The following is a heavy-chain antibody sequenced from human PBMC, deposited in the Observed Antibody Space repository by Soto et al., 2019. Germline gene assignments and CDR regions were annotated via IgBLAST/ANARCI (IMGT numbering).Heavy chain of an antibody. D-gene: IGHD1-26*01. V-gene: IGHV4-39*01. CDR2: IYYSGST. Sequence: TLSLTCTVSGGSISSSSYYWGWIRQPPGKGLEWIGSIYYSGSTYYNPSLKSRVTISVDTSKNQFSLKLSSVTAADTAVYYCASDPSGSYQTDYWGQGTLVTVSS. J-gene: IGHJ4*02. CDR1: GGSISSSSYY. CDR3: ASDPSGSYQTDY.